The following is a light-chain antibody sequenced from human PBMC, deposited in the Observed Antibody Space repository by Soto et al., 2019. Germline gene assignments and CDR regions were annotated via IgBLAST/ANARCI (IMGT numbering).Light chain of an antibody. CDR1: SSDVGSYNL. V-gene: IGLV2-23*02. Sequence: QSALTQPASVSGFPGQSITISCTGTSSDVGSYNLVSWYQQHPGKAPKLMIYEVNKRPSGVSDRFSGSKSGNTASLTISGLQAEDEADYYCCSYAGRITWVFGGGTKLTVL. J-gene: IGLJ3*02. CDR2: EVN. CDR3: CSYAGRITWV.